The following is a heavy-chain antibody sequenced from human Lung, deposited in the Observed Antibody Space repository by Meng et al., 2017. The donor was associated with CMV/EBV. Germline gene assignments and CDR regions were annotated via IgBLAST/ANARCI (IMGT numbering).Heavy chain of an antibody. CDR3: STILPGYSNSWYWFDP. CDR2: IVPMLHIT. D-gene: IGHD5-18*01. J-gene: IGHJ5*01. CDR1: GGAFSSMT. V-gene: IGHV1-69*02. Sequence: SVKISCKASGGAFSSMTIGWVRQAPGRGLEWMGRIVPMLHITGYAQKFQGRVTFSADESTNTAYMELSSLRSEETAVYYCSTILPGYSNSWYWFDPWGQGTQVTVSS.